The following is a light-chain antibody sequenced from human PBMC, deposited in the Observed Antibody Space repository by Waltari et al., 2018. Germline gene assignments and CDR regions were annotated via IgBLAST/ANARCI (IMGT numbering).Light chain of an antibody. CDR2: LNSDGSH. Sequence: QVVLTQSPSASASLGTSIKLTCTLSSGHSNDAIAWLQQQPEKGPRFLMKLNSDGSHNKGDGISDLFSGSSSGAERYLTISSLHSEDEGDDYCQAWDSGIWVFGGGTKLTVL. V-gene: IGLV4-69*01. CDR3: QAWDSGIWV. J-gene: IGLJ3*02. CDR1: SGHSNDA.